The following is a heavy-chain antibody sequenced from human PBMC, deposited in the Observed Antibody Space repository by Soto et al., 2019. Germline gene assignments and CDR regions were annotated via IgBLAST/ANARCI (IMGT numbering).Heavy chain of an antibody. V-gene: IGHV4-59*01. D-gene: IGHD5-18*01. Sequence: SETLSLTCTVSGGSISSYYWSWIRQPPGKGLEWIGYIYYSGSTNYNPSLKRRVTISVDTSKNQFSLKLSSVTAADTAVYYCARDSWIQLWLRRGPFQPPRNPPPPPDYYGMDVWGQGTTVT. CDR2: IYYSGST. CDR1: GGSISSYY. CDR3: ARDSWIQLWLRRGPFQPPRNPPPPPDYYGMDV. J-gene: IGHJ6*02.